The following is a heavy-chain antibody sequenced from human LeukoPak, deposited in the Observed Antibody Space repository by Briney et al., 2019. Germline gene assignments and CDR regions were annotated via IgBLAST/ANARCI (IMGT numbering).Heavy chain of an antibody. CDR3: ARAGSSETLDAFDI. J-gene: IGHJ3*02. Sequence: ASVKVSCKASGYTFTSYGISWVRQAPGQGLEWMGWISAYNGNTNYAQKLQGRVTMTRDTSTSTVYMELSSLRSEDTAVYYCARAGSSETLDAFDIWGQGTMVTVSS. V-gene: IGHV1-18*01. D-gene: IGHD6-13*01. CDR1: GYTFTSYG. CDR2: ISAYNGNT.